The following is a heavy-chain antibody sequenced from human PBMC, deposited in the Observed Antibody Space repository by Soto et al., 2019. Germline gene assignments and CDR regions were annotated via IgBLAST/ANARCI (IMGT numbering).Heavy chain of an antibody. CDR3: ASSLLVGYGLEGESD. J-gene: IGHJ4*02. V-gene: IGHV1-18*01. D-gene: IGHD5-18*01. CDR2: ISAYNGNT. Sequence: QVQLVQSGAEVKKPGASVKVSCKASGYTFTSYGISWVRQAPGQGLEWMGWISAYNGNTKYAQKLQGRVTMTTDTSTITAYMELRSLRSDDTAVYYCASSLLVGYGLEGESDWGQGTLVTVSS. CDR1: GYTFTSYG.